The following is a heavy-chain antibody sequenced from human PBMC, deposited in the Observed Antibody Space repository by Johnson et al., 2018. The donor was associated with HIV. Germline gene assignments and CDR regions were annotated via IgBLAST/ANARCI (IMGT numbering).Heavy chain of an antibody. D-gene: IGHD6-13*01. V-gene: IGHV3-7*05. J-gene: IGHJ3*02. CDR2: IKQDGSEK. CDR3: ARERYSSPGGHAFDI. CDR1: GFTFSKYW. Sequence: VQLVESGGGLVQPGGSLRVSCAASGFTFSKYWMNWVRQAPGKGLEWVANIKQDGSEKYYVDSVKGRFTISRDNAKNSLYLQMNSLRAEDTALYYCARERYSSPGGHAFDIWGQGTMVTVSS.